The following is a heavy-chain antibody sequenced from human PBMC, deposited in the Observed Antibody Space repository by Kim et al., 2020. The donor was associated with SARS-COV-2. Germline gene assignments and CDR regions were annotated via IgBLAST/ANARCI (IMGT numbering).Heavy chain of an antibody. Sequence: SETLSLTCTVSGGSISSGGYYWSWIRQHPGKGLEWIGYIYYSGSTYYNPSLKSRVTISVDTSNNQFSLKLSSVTAADTAVYYCARDPRYYYGSGSPHYYGMDVWGQGTTVTVSS. D-gene: IGHD3-10*01. CDR1: GGSISSGGYY. CDR3: ARDPRYYYGSGSPHYYGMDV. J-gene: IGHJ6*02. CDR2: IYYSGST. V-gene: IGHV4-31*03.